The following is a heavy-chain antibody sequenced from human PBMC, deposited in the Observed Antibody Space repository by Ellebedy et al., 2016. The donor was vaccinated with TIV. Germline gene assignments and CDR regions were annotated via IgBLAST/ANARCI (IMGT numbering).Heavy chain of an antibody. CDR1: GGSISSGGYS. V-gene: IGHV4-30-2*01. CDR3: ARGKSPAASKYYYYMDV. J-gene: IGHJ6*03. Sequence: SETLSLXCAVSGGSISSGGYSWSWIRQPPGKGLEWIGYIYHSGSTYYNPSLKSRVTISVDRSKNQFSLKLSSVTAADTAVYYCARGKSPAASKYYYYMDVWGKGTTVTVSS. CDR2: IYHSGST. D-gene: IGHD2-2*01.